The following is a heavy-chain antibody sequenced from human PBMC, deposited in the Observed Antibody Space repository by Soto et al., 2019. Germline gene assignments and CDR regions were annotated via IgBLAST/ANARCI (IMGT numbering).Heavy chain of an antibody. V-gene: IGHV1-69*15. CDR3: AGMYSYVREPYYYYGLDV. Sequence: QVQLVQSGAEVKEPGSSVKVSCKASGGTFSSYALNWVRQAPGQGLEWMGRIIPIFNTPKYAQKFQGRVTITADEYTSTADMELRSLTSADTAVYYCAGMYSYVREPYYYYGLDVWGQGTTVTVSS. D-gene: IGHD3-10*02. CDR2: IIPIFNTP. J-gene: IGHJ6*02. CDR1: GGTFSSYA.